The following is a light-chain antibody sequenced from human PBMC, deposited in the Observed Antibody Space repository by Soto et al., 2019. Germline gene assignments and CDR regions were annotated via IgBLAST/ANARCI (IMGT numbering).Light chain of an antibody. Sequence: QPVLTQSPSASASLGASVKLTCTLSSGHRTYDIAWHQQQPDKGPRFLMKLSYDGSHTKGDGIPDRFSGSKSGNTASLTISGLQAEDEADYYCCSYAGNLAVFGGGTKLTVL. V-gene: IGLV4-69*01. J-gene: IGLJ2*01. CDR1: SGHRTYD. CDR2: LSYDGSH. CDR3: CSYAGNLAV.